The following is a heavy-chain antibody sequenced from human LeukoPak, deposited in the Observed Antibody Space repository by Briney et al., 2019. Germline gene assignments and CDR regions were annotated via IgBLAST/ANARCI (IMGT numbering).Heavy chain of an antibody. J-gene: IGHJ4*02. Sequence: PGGSLRLSCAASGFTFSSYAMSWVRQAPGKGLEWVSAISGSGGSTYYADSVKGRFTISRDNSKNTLYLQMNSLRAEDTAVYYCAKAGGEPGYSYGSSFDYWGQGTLVTVSS. CDR3: AKAGGEPGYSYGSSFDY. CDR2: ISGSGGST. D-gene: IGHD5-18*01. V-gene: IGHV3-23*01. CDR1: GFTFSSYA.